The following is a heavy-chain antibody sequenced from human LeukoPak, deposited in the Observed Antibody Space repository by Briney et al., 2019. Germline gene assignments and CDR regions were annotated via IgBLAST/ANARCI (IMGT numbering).Heavy chain of an antibody. CDR2: ISTDGYTT. CDR3: VVGGSPGY. D-gene: IGHD2-15*01. J-gene: IGHJ4*02. CDR1: GLAFSAYK. V-gene: IGHV3-74*01. Sequence: GGSLRLSCAASGLAFSAYKMHWVRQAPRKGLVWVSRISTDGYTTDYADFVQGRFTASRDNTKNTWSLEMNSLRTEDTAVYYCVVGGSPGYWGQGTLVTVSS.